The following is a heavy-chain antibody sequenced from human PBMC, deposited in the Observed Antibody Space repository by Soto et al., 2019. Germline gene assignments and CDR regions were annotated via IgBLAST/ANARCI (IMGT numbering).Heavy chain of an antibody. CDR1: GGSISSYY. D-gene: IGHD3-22*01. CDR2: IYYSGST. J-gene: IGHJ3*02. CDR3: ARDLKVAGSSGHYAFDI. Sequence: SETLSLTCTVSGGSISSYYWSWIRQPPGKGLEWIGYIYYSGSTNYNPSLKSRVTISVDTSKNQLSLKLSSVTAADTAVYYFARDLKVAGSSGHYAFDIWGQGTMVTVSS. V-gene: IGHV4-59*01.